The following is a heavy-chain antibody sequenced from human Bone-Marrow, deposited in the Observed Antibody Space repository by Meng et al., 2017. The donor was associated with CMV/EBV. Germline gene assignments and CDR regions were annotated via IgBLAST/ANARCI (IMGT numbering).Heavy chain of an antibody. CDR2: LNPSGGST. CDR3: SRGWSIASSCFYYGIDV. D-gene: IGHD3-10*01. CDR1: GDTFSGYY. Sequence: SVKVSCKASGDTFSGYYVHWVRQAPGQGLEWMGTLNPSGGSTSYPQKVQGRVTMTSDTSNNTVYMELSTLRAEDTAIYYCSRGWSIASSCFYYGIDVWGQGTTVTVSS. V-gene: IGHV1-46*01. J-gene: IGHJ6*02.